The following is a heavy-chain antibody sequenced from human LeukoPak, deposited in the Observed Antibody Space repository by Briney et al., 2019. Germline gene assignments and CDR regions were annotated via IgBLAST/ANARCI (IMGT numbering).Heavy chain of an antibody. CDR3: ARYYDSTGSFDY. D-gene: IGHD3-22*01. Sequence: SETLSLTCTVSGDSVSRSSYYWTWIRQPPGKGLEWIGYIYYIGSTNYNPSLRSRLTMSVDTSKNQFSLRLSSVIAADTAVYYCARYYDSTGSFDYWGQGTPVTVSS. CDR2: IYYIGST. V-gene: IGHV4-61*01. J-gene: IGHJ4*02. CDR1: GDSVSRSSYY.